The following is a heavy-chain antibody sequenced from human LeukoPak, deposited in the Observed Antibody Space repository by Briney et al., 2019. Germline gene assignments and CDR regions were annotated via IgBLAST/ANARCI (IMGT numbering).Heavy chain of an antibody. Sequence: SETLSLTCTVSGGSISSYYWSWIRQPPGQGLEWIGYIYYSGSTNYNPSLKSRVTISIDTSRKQLSLKLISVTAADTAVYYCAKIRDGDFDYWGQGTLVTVSS. CDR1: GGSISSYY. D-gene: IGHD5-24*01. CDR3: AKIRDGDFDY. CDR2: IYYSGST. V-gene: IGHV4-59*01. J-gene: IGHJ4*02.